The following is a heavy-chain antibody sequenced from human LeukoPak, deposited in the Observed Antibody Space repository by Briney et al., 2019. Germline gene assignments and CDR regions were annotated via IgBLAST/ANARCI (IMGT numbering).Heavy chain of an antibody. CDR1: GFSLSPSGVG. V-gene: IGHV2-5*01. D-gene: IGHD4-17*01. Sequence: SGPTLVKPTQTLTLTCTFSGFSLSPSGVGVGWIRQPPGKALEWLALIYWNNDNRYSPSLKSRLTIMKDTSKNQVVLIMTNVGPVDTATYYCAHYGDYRFMYYFDSWGQGTLVTVSS. CDR3: AHYGDYRFMYYFDS. J-gene: IGHJ4*02. CDR2: IYWNNDN.